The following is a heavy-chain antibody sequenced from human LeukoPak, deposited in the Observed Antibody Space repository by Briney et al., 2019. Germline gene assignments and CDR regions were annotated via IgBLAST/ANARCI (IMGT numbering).Heavy chain of an antibody. D-gene: IGHD6-13*01. Sequence: GRSLRLSCAASGFTFDDYATHWVRQAPGKGLEWVSGISWNSGSIGYADSVKGRFTISRDNAKNSLYLQMNSLRAEDTALYYCAKDIGPGAAAGFDYWGQGTLVTVSS. CDR3: AKDIGPGAAAGFDY. CDR2: ISWNSGSI. CDR1: GFTFDDYA. V-gene: IGHV3-9*01. J-gene: IGHJ4*02.